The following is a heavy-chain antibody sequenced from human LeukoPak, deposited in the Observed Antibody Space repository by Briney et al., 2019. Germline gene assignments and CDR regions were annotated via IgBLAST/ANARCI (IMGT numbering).Heavy chain of an antibody. Sequence: GGSLRLSCVASGFTFGGYTINWVRLAPGEGLEWVSSISSSLNMYFAESVKGRFTISRDSARNSVSLQLNSLRVEDTAVYYCARDAGIVAFDIWGHGTVVTVSS. CDR1: GFTFGGYT. V-gene: IGHV3-21*01. J-gene: IGHJ3*02. D-gene: IGHD2-15*01. CDR3: ARDAGIVAFDI. CDR2: ISSSLNM.